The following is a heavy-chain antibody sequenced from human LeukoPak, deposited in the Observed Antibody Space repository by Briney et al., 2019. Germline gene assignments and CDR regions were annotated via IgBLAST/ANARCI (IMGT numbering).Heavy chain of an antibody. J-gene: IGHJ5*02. V-gene: IGHV4-4*09. CDR2: IYTSGST. Sequence: AETLSLTCTVSGVSISSYYWSWIRQPPGKGLEWLGYIYTSGSTNYNPSLKSRVTISVDTSKNQLSLKLSSVTAADTAVYYCARHVSGYNWNYLHWFDRWGQGTLVTVSS. D-gene: IGHD1-7*01. CDR1: GVSISSYY. CDR3: ARHVSGYNWNYLHWFDR.